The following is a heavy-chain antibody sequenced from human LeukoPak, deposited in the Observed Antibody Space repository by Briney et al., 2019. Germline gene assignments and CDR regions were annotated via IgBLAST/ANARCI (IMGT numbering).Heavy chain of an antibody. J-gene: IGHJ6*02. CDR3: ANPSMAGTPGYYYYGMDV. CDR1: GFTFSSYA. CDR2: ISGSGGST. V-gene: IGHV3-23*01. Sequence: GGSLRLSCAASGFTFSSYAMGWVRQAPGKGLEWVSAISGSGGSTYYADSVKGRFTISRDNSKNTLYLQMNSLRAEDTAVYYCANPSMAGTPGYYYYGMDVWGQGTTVTVSS. D-gene: IGHD6-19*01.